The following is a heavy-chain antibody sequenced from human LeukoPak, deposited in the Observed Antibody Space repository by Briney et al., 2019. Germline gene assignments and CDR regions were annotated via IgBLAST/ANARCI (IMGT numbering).Heavy chain of an antibody. D-gene: IGHD5-18*01. Sequence: GGSLRLSCAASGFTFSSYWMSWVRQAPGKGLEWVANIKQDGSEKYYVDSVKGRFTISRDNAKNSLYLQMNSLRAEDTAVYYCARVVWDTAMAPFDYWGQGTLVTVSS. CDR2: IKQDGSEK. CDR3: ARVVWDTAMAPFDY. J-gene: IGHJ4*02. V-gene: IGHV3-7*01. CDR1: GFTFSSYW.